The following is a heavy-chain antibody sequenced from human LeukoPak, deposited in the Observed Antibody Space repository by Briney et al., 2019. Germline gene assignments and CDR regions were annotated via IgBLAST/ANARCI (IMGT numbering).Heavy chain of an antibody. CDR1: GGSISSGGYY. J-gene: IGHJ4*02. CDR3: ARDGGSYLVDY. CDR2: IYHSGST. D-gene: IGHD1-26*01. Sequence: SETLSLTCTVSGGSISSGGYYWSWIRQPPGKGLEWIGYIYHSGSTYYNPSLKSRVTISVDRSKNQFSLKLSSVTAADTAVYYCARDGGSYLVDYWGQGTLVTVSS. V-gene: IGHV4-30-2*01.